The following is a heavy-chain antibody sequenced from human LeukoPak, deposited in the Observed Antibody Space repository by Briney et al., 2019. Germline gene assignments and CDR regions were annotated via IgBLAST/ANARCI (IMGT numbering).Heavy chain of an antibody. V-gene: IGHV4-61*02. CDR1: GGSISSGSYY. J-gene: IGHJ4*02. D-gene: IGHD6-13*01. CDR3: ARGGIAAAVTDY. CDR2: IYTSGTT. Sequence: PSETLSLTCTVSGGSISSGSYYGSWIRQPAGKGLEWIGRIYTSGTTNYNPSLKSRVTISVDTSKNQFSLKLSSVTAADTAVYYCARGGIAAAVTDYWGQGTLVTVSS.